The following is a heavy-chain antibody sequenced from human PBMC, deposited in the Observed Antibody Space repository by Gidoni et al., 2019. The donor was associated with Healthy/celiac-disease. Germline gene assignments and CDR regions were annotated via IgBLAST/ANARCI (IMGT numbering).Heavy chain of an antibody. CDR2: IYHSGST. J-gene: IGHJ5*02. D-gene: IGHD2-15*01. Sequence: QVQLQESVPGLVKPSETLSLTCAVSGYSISSGSYWGWIRQPPGKGLEWIGSIYHSGSTYYNPSRKSRVTISVDTSKNQFALKLSSVTAADTAVYYCARRGPSSGGSWYNWFDPWGQGTLVTVSS. CDR1: GYSISSGSY. CDR3: ARRGPSSGGSWYNWFDP. V-gene: IGHV4-38-2*01.